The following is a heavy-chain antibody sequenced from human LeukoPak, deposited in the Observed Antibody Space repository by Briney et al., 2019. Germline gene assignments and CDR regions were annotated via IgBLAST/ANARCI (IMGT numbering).Heavy chain of an antibody. CDR1: GYTLTELS. D-gene: IGHD4-23*01. CDR2: FDPEDGET. V-gene: IGHV1-24*01. CDR3: ATMGRSHYSRVTTVAFDY. Sequence: ASVKVSCKVSGYTLTELSMHWVRQAPGKGLEWMGGFDPEDGETIYAQKFQGRVTMTEDTSTDTAYMELSSLRSEDTAVYYCATMGRSHYSRVTTVAFDYWGQGTLVTVSS. J-gene: IGHJ4*02.